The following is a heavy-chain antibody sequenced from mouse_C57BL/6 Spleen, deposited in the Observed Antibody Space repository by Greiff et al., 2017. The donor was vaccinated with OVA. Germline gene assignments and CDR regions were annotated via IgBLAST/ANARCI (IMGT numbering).Heavy chain of an antibody. D-gene: IGHD1-1*01. V-gene: IGHV1-15*01. CDR1: GYTFTAYE. CDR3: TRLNYYGSSSLYYAMDY. J-gene: IGHJ4*01. Sequence: QVQLQQSGAELVRPGASVTLSCKASGYTFTAYEMHWVKQTPVHGLEWIGAIDPDTGGTAYNQKFKGTAILTADKSSSTAYMELRSLTSEDSAVYYCTRLNYYGSSSLYYAMDYWGQGTSVTVSS. CDR2: IDPDTGGT.